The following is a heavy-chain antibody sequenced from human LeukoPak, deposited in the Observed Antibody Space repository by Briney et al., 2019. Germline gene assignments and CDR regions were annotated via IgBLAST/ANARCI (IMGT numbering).Heavy chain of an antibody. V-gene: IGHV3-13*01. CDR2: IDTAGNA. Sequence: GRSLRLSCAASGFTFDDYAMHWVRQAPGKGLEWVSTIDTAGNAWYPDSVKGRFTISRENAKNSLNLQMNSLRVGDTAVYYCARAKMPGIQTAGRVNYFDSWGQGTLVTVSS. CDR1: GFTFDDYA. D-gene: IGHD6-13*01. CDR3: ARAKMPGIQTAGRVNYFDS. J-gene: IGHJ4*02.